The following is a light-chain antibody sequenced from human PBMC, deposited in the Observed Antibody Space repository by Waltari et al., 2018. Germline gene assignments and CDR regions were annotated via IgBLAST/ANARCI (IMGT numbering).Light chain of an antibody. CDR1: SSNVGGYNY. J-gene: IGLJ1*01. V-gene: IGLV2-11*01. Sequence: QSALTQPRSVSGSPGQSVSISCTATSSNVGGYNYVSWYQHYPGKAPKVMIYDVTQRPSGVPDRFSASKSGNTASLSISGLQPEDEADYYCCSYAGSNTYVFGTGTEVTVL. CDR2: DVT. CDR3: CSYAGSNTYV.